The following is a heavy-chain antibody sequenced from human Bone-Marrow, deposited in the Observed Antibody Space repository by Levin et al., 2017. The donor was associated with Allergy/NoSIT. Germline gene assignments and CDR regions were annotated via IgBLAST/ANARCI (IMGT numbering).Heavy chain of an antibody. J-gene: IGHJ4*02. D-gene: IGHD3-16*01. V-gene: IGHV3-48*01. CDR3: ARDLNWAFDY. CDR1: GFSFSSYS. Sequence: AGGSLRLSCAASGFSFSSYSMNWVRQPPGKGLEWISYITSDSSATSYADSVKGRFTISRDNAKNSLYLQMNSLRAEDTALYYCARDLNWAFDYWGQGALVTVSS. CDR2: ITSDSSAT.